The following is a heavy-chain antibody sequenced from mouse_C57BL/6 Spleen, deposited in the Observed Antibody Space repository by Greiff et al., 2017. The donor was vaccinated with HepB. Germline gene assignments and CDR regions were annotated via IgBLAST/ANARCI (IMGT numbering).Heavy chain of an antibody. CDR1: GYTFTSYN. J-gene: IGHJ4*01. CDR2: IYPGNGDT. CDR3: ARWRESRAMDY. Sequence: QVQLQQSGAELVRPGASVKMSCKASGYTFTSYNMHWVKQTPRQGLEWIGAIYPGNGDTSYNQKFKGKATLTVDKSYITAYMQLSSLTSEDSAVYCWARWRESRAMDYWGQGTSVTVSS. V-gene: IGHV1-12*01.